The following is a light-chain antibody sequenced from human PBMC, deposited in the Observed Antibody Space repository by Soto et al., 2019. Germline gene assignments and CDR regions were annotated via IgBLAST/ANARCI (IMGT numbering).Light chain of an antibody. CDR3: GTWDSTLSSDV. CDR1: SSNIGNNY. CDR2: DND. V-gene: IGLV1-51*01. J-gene: IGLJ3*02. Sequence: QSVLTPPPSVSAAPGLKVTISCSGSSSNIGNNYVSWYQQFPGTAPKVIIFDNDERPSGTPDRFSGSKSGTSATLVITELQTGDEADYYCGTWDSTLSSDVFGGGTKVTVL.